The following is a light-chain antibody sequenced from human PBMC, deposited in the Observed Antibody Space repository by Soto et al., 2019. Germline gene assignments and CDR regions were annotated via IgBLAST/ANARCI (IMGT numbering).Light chain of an antibody. Sequence: QSVLTQPPSVSGAPGQTVTISCTGSRSNIGVGYDIHWYQFLPGTAPKLLLYSFNKRPSGIPDRFSGSKSGTSASLAITGLQPEDEANNYCQSSDGSLSGSGVVRTGTKVTVL. CDR2: SFN. CDR1: RSNIGVGYD. J-gene: IGLJ1*01. V-gene: IGLV1-40*01. CDR3: QSSDGSLSGSGV.